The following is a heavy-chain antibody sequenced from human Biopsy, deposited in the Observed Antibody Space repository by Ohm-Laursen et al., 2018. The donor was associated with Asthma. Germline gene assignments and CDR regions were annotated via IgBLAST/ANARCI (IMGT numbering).Heavy chain of an antibody. V-gene: IGHV4-59*01. CDR2: IHNSGNT. D-gene: IGHD5-18*01. CDR1: GGSISSDY. J-gene: IGHJ5*02. Sequence: SQTLSLTCTVSGGSISSDYWSWLRQSPGKGLEWIGYIHNSGNTNYNPSLKSRVTISLDTSKHHFSLRLSFVTAADTAVYFCARGQGRGIQLWSLDPWGQGILVTVSS. CDR3: ARGQGRGIQLWSLDP.